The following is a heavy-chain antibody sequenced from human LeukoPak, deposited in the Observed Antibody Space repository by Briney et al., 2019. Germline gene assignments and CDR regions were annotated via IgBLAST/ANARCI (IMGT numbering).Heavy chain of an antibody. Sequence: PGGSLRLSCAASGFTFSSYSMNWVRHAPGKGLKGVSYISSSSSTIYYADSVKGRFTISRDNAKNSLYLQMNSLRAEDTAVYYCARDQSMYTSSYYFDYWGQGTLVTVSS. J-gene: IGHJ4*02. V-gene: IGHV3-48*04. D-gene: IGHD6-6*01. CDR2: ISSSSSTI. CDR1: GFTFSSYS. CDR3: ARDQSMYTSSYYFDY.